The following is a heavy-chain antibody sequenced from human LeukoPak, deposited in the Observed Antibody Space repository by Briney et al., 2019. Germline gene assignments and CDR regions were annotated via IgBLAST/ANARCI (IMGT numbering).Heavy chain of an antibody. J-gene: IGHJ4*02. CDR1: GFTFSSYS. D-gene: IGHD1-26*01. V-gene: IGHV3-21*01. CDR3: ASGLVGIVGAYFDY. CDR2: ISSSSSYI. Sequence: GGSLRLSCAASGFTFSSYSMNWVRQAPGKGLEWVSSISSSSSYICYADSVKGRFTISRDNAKNSLYLQMNSLRAEDTAVYYCASGLVGIVGAYFDYWGQGTLVTVSS.